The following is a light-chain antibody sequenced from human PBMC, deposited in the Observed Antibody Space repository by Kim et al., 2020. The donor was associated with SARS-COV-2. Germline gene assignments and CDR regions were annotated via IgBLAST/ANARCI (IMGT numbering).Light chain of an antibody. V-gene: IGKV3-20*01. CDR3: QQCTSSPT. J-gene: IGKJ1*01. Sequence: LSPGERATLSGRASQSVGSSYLAWYQQKPGQAPRLLIYGATTTAPDIPDRFSGSGSETDFTLTISSLEPEDFAVYYCQQCTSSPTFGQGTKVDIK. CDR2: GAT. CDR1: QSVGSSY.